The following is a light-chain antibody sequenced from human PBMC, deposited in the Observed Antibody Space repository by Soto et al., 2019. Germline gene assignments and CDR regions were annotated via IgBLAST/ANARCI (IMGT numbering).Light chain of an antibody. CDR2: EVS. J-gene: IGLJ1*01. CDR3: SSYTSSRAYV. CDR1: SSDVGGYNY. V-gene: IGLV2-14*01. Sequence: QSALTQPASVSGSPGQSITISCTGTSSDVGGYNYVSWYQQQSGKAPKLMIHEVSTRPSGVSNRFSGSKSGNTASLTISGRQAEDEADYYCSSYTSSRAYVFGIGTKVTVL.